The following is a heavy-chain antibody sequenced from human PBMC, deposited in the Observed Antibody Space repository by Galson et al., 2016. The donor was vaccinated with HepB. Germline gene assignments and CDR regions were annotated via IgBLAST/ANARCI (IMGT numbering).Heavy chain of an antibody. CDR3: PRDLLPAAIKWDWFDP. CDR1: GGTFNSYG. V-gene: IGHV1-69*13. D-gene: IGHD2-2*02. Sequence: SVKVSCKASGGTFNSYGISWVRQAPGQGLEWMGGIIPIFRTAKYAQKFQGSVTITADDSTSTAYMELSSLRSEDTAMYFCPRDLLPAAIKWDWFDPWGQGTLVTVSS. J-gene: IGHJ5*02. CDR2: IIPIFRTA.